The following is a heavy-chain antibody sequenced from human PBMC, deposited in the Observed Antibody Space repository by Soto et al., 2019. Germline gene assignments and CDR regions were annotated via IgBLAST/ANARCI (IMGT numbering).Heavy chain of an antibody. CDR3: TTAPYYDFWSGYSREDYYYYGLDV. CDR1: GFTFSNAW. D-gene: IGHD3-3*01. V-gene: IGHV3-15*01. Sequence: EVQLVESGGGLVKPGGSLRLSCAASGFTFSNAWMSWVRQAPGKGLEWVGRIKSKSDGGTTDYAAPVKGRFTISRDDSKNTLYLQMNSLKTEDTAVYYCTTAPYYDFWSGYSREDYYYYGLDVWGQGTTVTVSS. J-gene: IGHJ6*02. CDR2: IKSKSDGGTT.